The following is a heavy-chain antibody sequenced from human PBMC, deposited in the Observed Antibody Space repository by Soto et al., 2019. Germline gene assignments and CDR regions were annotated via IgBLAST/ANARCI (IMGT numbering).Heavy chain of an antibody. J-gene: IGHJ4*02. CDR1: GGSISSNSYY. CDR2: IYYSGTT. Sequence: SETLSLTCTVSGGSISSNSYYWAWIRQPPGKGLEWIGSIYYSGTTFYSPSLKSRVTISVDTSKNQFSLKLTSVTAADTAVYYCARDNGYSYGYNLDHWGQGTLVTVSS. V-gene: IGHV4-39*02. CDR3: ARDNGYSYGYNLDH. D-gene: IGHD5-18*01.